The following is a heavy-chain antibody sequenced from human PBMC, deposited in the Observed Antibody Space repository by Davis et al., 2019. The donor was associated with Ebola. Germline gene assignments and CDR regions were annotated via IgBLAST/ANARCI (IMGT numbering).Heavy chain of an antibody. CDR3: ARGRLLEWPPTFYGLDV. D-gene: IGHD3-3*01. V-gene: IGHV4-39*07. Sequence: MPSETLFLTCTVSSGSISSSSYYWGWIRQPPGKGLEWIANIYYSGSTQYNPSLKSRVTISVDTSKNQFSLKLSSVTAADTAVYYCARGRLLEWPPTFYGLDVWGKGTTVTVSS. J-gene: IGHJ6*04. CDR1: SGSISSSSYY. CDR2: IYYSGST.